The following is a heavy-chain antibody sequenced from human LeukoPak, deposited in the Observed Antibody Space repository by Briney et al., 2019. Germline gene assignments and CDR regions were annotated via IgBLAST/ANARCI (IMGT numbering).Heavy chain of an antibody. D-gene: IGHD3-22*01. CDR1: GGSISSSSYY. CDR2: IYHSGST. V-gene: IGHV4-30-2*01. CDR3: ARALYYYDSSSYYFDY. Sequence: SETLSLTCTVSGGSISSSSYYWSWIRQPPGKGLEWIGYIYHSGSTYYNPSLKSRVTISVDRSKNQFSLKLSSVTAADTAVYYCARALYYYDSSSYYFDYWGQGTLVTVSS. J-gene: IGHJ4*02.